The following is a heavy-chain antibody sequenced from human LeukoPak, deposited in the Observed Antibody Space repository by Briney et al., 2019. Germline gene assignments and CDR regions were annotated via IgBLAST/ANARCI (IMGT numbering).Heavy chain of an antibody. Sequence: PSYTLSLTCAYDGGSFSGYYWNWIRQPPGKGLEWIGQINHRADTDYNPSLKSRVTISVDTSKSQFSLKLTSMTAADTAVYYCARGRDPFWGQGTLVTV. V-gene: IGHV4-34*01. J-gene: IGHJ1*01. D-gene: IGHD5-24*01. CDR3: ARGRDPF. CDR2: INHRADT. CDR1: GGSFSGYY.